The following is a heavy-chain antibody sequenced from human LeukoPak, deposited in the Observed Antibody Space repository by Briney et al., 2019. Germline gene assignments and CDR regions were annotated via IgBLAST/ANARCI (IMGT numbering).Heavy chain of an antibody. J-gene: IGHJ3*02. CDR2: INPSGGST. Sequence: ASVKVSCKASGYTFTSYYMHWVRQAPGQGLEWMGIINPSGGSTSYAQKFQGRVTMTRDTSTSTVYMELSSLRSEDAAVYYCASSGYCSGGSCYSVFGDAFDIWGQGTMVTVSS. CDR1: GYTFTSYY. V-gene: IGHV1-46*01. CDR3: ASSGYCSGGSCYSVFGDAFDI. D-gene: IGHD2-15*01.